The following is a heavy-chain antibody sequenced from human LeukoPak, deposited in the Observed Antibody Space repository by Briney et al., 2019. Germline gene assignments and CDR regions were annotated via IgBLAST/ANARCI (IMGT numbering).Heavy chain of an antibody. CDR1: GFTFSSYA. D-gene: IGHD2-2*01. J-gene: IGHJ3*02. CDR3: AKHLRSDRPQAPDDAFDI. CDR2: ISGSGGST. V-gene: IGHV3-23*01. Sequence: PGGSLRLSCAASGFTFSSYAMSWVRQAPGKGLEWVSAISGSGGSTYYADSVKGRFTISRDNSKNTLYLQMNSLRAEDTAVYYCAKHLRSDRPQAPDDAFDIWGQGTMVTVSS.